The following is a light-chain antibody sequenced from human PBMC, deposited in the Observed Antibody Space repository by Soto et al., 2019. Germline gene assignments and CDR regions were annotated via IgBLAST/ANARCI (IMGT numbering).Light chain of an antibody. Sequence: QSALTQPASVSGSPGQSITISCTGTSSDVGGYNYVSWYQQNPGKAPKLMIYEVSNRPSGVSNRFSGSKSGNTASLTISGRQAEDEADYYCSSYTSSSTLLFGTGTKLTVL. J-gene: IGLJ1*01. CDR2: EVS. V-gene: IGLV2-14*01. CDR1: SSDVGGYNY. CDR3: SSYTSSSTLL.